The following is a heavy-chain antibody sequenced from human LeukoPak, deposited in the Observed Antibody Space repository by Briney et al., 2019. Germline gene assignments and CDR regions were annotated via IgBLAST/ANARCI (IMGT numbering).Heavy chain of an antibody. D-gene: IGHD2-15*01. V-gene: IGHV1-69*05. CDR1: GGTFSSYA. CDR3: ARGPEVVDQYYYYYYMDV. Sequence: SVKVSCKASGGTFSSYAISWVRQAPGQGLEWMGGIIPIFGTANYAQKFQGRVTITTDESTSTAYMELSSLRSEDTAVYYCARGPEVVDQYYYYYYMDVWGKGTTVTVSS. J-gene: IGHJ6*03. CDR2: IIPIFGTA.